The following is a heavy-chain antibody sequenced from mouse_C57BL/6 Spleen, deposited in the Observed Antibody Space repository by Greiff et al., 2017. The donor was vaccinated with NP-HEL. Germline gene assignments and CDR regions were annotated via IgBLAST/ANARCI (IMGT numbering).Heavy chain of an antibody. Sequence: QVQLKESGPELVKPGASVKISCKASGYAFSSSWMNWVKQRPGKGLEWIGRIYPGDGDTNYNGKFKGKATLTADKSSSTAYMQLSSLTSEDSAVYFCARSDLYYGSSYGYFDVWGTGTTVTVSS. CDR3: ARSDLYYGSSYGYFDV. CDR2: IYPGDGDT. CDR1: GYAFSSSW. J-gene: IGHJ1*03. V-gene: IGHV1-82*01. D-gene: IGHD1-1*01.